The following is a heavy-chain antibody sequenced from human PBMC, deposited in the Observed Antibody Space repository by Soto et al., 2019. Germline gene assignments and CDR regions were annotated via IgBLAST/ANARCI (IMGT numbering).Heavy chain of an antibody. Sequence: RLSCAASGFSVRTNYMSWVRQAPGKGLEWVSVFESGGSIYYADSVKGRFIISRDYAKNTVYLQMNSLRAEDTAVYYCARAGVTPDFFDYWGQGTLVTVSS. J-gene: IGHJ4*02. V-gene: IGHV3-53*01. D-gene: IGHD2-21*02. CDR3: ARAGVTPDFFDY. CDR1: GFSVRTNY. CDR2: FESGGSI.